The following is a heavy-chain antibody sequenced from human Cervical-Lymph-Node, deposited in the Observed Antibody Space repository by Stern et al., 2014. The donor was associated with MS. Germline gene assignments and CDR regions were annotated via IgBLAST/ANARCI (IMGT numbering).Heavy chain of an antibody. CDR2: IDSRGNT. J-gene: IGHJ4*02. V-gene: IGHV4-59*01. Sequence: QLQLQESGPGLVKPSETLSLTCTVSGDSMSTYAWSWIRQSPGKGLEWIGFIDSRGNTNYNPSLKSRANISGDTSKNQFSLKVSSVTAADTAVYYCARARCSGTSCYGRLKSYFFDYWGQGTRVAVSS. D-gene: IGHD1-26*01. CDR3: ARARCSGTSCYGRLKSYFFDY. CDR1: GDSMSTYA.